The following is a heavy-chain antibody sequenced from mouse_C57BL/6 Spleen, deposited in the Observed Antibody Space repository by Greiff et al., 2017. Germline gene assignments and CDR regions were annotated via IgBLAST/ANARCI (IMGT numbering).Heavy chain of an antibody. V-gene: IGHV1-61*01. CDR1: GYTFTSYW. Sequence: QVQLQQPGAELVRPGSSVKLSCKASGYTFTSYWMDWVKQRPGQGLEWIGNIYPSDSETHYNQKFKDKATLTVDKSSSTAYMQLSSLTSEDSAVYYCARERGYGNYPHAMDYWGQGTSVTVSS. CDR3: ARERGYGNYPHAMDY. CDR2: IYPSDSET. J-gene: IGHJ4*01. D-gene: IGHD2-10*02.